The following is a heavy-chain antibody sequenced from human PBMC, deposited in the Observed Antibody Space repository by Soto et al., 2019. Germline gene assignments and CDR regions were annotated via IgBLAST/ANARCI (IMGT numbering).Heavy chain of an antibody. Sequence: GESLKISCKSFGYRLTDYWIAWVRQMPGKGLEWMGIFYPGDSDARYSPAFQGQVTFSADKSINTAYLQWRSLKASDTATYYCVRQETLAARPRWLHPWGQGTLVTVSS. V-gene: IGHV5-51*01. D-gene: IGHD6-6*01. CDR3: VRQETLAARPRWLHP. J-gene: IGHJ5*02. CDR2: FYPGDSDA. CDR1: GYRLTDYW.